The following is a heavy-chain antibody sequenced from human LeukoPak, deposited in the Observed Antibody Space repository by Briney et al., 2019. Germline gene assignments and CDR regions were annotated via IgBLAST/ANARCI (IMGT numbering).Heavy chain of an antibody. V-gene: IGHV3-21*01. CDR3: TSRYCTTTNCYSFDN. J-gene: IGHJ3*02. CDR2: ISSTSAHI. CDR1: GFSFNTYS. Sequence: GGSLRLSCAASGFSFNTYSMNWVRQAPGKGLEWVSSISSTSAHISYADSVKGRFSISRDNAKNSLYLQMNSLRVEDTAVYYCTSRYCTTTNCYSFDNWGHGTLVTVSS. D-gene: IGHD2-2*01.